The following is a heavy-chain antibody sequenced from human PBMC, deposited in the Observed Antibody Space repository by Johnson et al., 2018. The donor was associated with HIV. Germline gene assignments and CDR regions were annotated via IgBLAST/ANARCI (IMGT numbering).Heavy chain of an antibody. CDR3: AKDGQRGRAMIVARLGAFDI. D-gene: IGHD3-22*01. J-gene: IGHJ3*02. Sequence: QVQLVESGGGLVQPGGSLRVSCAASGFTFSRYGMHWVRQAPGKGLEWVAVISYDEINKYYVDSVKGRFTISRDNSKNTLYLQMNSRRAEDTAVYYCAKDGQRGRAMIVARLGAFDIWGQGTMVTVSS. CDR1: GFTFSRYG. V-gene: IGHV3-30*18. CDR2: ISYDEINK.